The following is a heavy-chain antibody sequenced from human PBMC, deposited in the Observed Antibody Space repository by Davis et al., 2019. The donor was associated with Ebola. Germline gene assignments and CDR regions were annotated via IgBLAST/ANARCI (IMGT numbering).Heavy chain of an antibody. V-gene: IGHV3-21*01. CDR3: ASTRGYCSGGSCYSAHAFDI. Sequence: DSVKGRFTISRDNAKNSLYLQMNSLRAEDTAVYYCASTRGYCSGGSCYSAHAFDIWGQGTMVTVSS. D-gene: IGHD2-15*01. J-gene: IGHJ3*02.